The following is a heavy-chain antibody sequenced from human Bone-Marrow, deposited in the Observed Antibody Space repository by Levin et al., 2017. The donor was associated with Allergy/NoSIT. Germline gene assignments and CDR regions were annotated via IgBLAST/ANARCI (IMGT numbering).Heavy chain of an antibody. CDR3: ARDESARGGNWVDP. Sequence: SETLSLTCVVSSDNVSSNSGVWNWIRPSPLRGFEWIGRTYDSSQWYTDYSESLRSRITIKSDTSKNQISLTLNSVTPEDTAVYYCARDESARGGNWVDPWGQGTLVTVSS. CDR1: SDNVSSNSGV. J-gene: IGHJ5*02. D-gene: IGHD3-10*01. CDR2: TYDSSQWYT. V-gene: IGHV6-1*01.